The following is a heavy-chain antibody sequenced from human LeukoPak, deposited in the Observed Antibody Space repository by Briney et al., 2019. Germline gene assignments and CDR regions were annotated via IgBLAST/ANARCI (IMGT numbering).Heavy chain of an antibody. J-gene: IGHJ4*02. CDR1: GGSISSGSYY. CDR2: IYTSGST. CDR3: ARDFEGFGY. V-gene: IGHV4-61*02. Sequence: PSETLSLTCTVSGGSISSGSYYWSWIRQPAGKGLEWIGRIYTSGSTNYNPSLKSRVTISVDTSKNQFSLKLSSVTAADTAVYYCARDFEGFGYWGQGTLVTVSS.